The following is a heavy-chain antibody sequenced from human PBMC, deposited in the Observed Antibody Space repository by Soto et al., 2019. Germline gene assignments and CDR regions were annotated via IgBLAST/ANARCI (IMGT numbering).Heavy chain of an antibody. V-gene: IGHV3-15*01. J-gene: IGHJ4*02. Sequence: EVQLVESGGGLVRPGGSLRLSWAASGFTLSNAWMAWVRQAPGKGLEWVGRIKRLSNGGITEYAAPVKGRFSISRDDSKTTVHLQMDSLKTEDTAVYYCATDWGRDWGQGTLVTGSS. CDR1: GFTLSNAW. CDR2: IKRLSNGGIT. D-gene: IGHD3-16*01. CDR3: ATDWGRD.